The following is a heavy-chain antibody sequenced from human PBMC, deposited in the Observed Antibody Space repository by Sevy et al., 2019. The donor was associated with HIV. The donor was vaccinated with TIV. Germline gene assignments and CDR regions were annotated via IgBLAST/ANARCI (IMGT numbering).Heavy chain of an antibody. CDR1: GYTLSQLS. CDR3: ATTKDYYDSSGCPFDY. CDR2: FDPEDGET. Sequence: ASVKVSCKVSGYTLSQLSMHWVRQAPGKGLEWMGSFDPEDGETLYAQKLQGRVTMTEYTSIDTAYMELNSLRSEDTAVYYCATTKDYYDSSGCPFDYWGQGTLVTVSS. D-gene: IGHD3-22*01. V-gene: IGHV1-24*01. J-gene: IGHJ4*02.